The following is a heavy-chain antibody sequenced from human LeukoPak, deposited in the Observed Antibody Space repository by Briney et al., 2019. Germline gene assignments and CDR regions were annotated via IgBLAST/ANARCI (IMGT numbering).Heavy chain of an antibody. V-gene: IGHV3-30*03. J-gene: IGHJ6*03. CDR1: GFTFSSYG. Sequence: QTGGSLRLSCAASGFTFSSYGMHWVRQAPGKGLEWVAVISYDGSNKYYADSVKGRFTISRDNSKNTLYLQMNSLRAEDTAVYYCARDGLNTMVRGKIHYYYMDVWGKGTTVTISS. CDR2: ISYDGSNK. CDR3: ARDGLNTMVRGKIHYYYMDV. D-gene: IGHD3-10*01.